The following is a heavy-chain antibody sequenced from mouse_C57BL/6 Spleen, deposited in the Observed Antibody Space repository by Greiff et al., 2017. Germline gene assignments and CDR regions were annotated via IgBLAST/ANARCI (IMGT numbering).Heavy chain of an antibody. Sequence: EVQLVESGAELVKPGASVKLSCTASGFNIKDYYMHWVKQRTEQGLEWIGRIDPEDGETKYAPKFQGKATITANTSSNTAYLQLSSLTSEDTAVYYCAPTYYSNSYAMDYWGQGTSVTVSS. CDR3: APTYYSNSYAMDY. CDR1: GFNIKDYY. CDR2: IDPEDGET. V-gene: IGHV14-2*01. D-gene: IGHD2-5*01. J-gene: IGHJ4*01.